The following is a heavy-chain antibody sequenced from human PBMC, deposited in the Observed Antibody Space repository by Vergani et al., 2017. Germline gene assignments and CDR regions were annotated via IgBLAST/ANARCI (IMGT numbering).Heavy chain of an antibody. CDR1: GYSFSMNW. Sequence: EVQLEPSGAAVKKPGESLAISCKGSGYSFSMNWIAWVRERPGQGLAWMGMIYPGNSETRNNPYFRGQVTMSVDKSISTAYLQWSSLKASDSAMYYCARFYCRCMSFAGTDYFYHIYVWGKGTTGTVS. J-gene: IGHJ6*03. CDR2: IYPGNSET. D-gene: IGHD3/OR15-3a*01. CDR3: ARFYCRCMSFAGTDYFYHIYV. V-gene: IGHV5-51*03.